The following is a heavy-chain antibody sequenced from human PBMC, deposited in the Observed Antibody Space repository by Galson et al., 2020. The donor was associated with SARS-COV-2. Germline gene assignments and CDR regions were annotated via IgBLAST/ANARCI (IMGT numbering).Heavy chain of an antibody. D-gene: IGHD3-16*01. Sequence: GGSLRLSCAASGFTFDDYAMHWVRQAPGKGLEWVSLISWDGGSTYYADSVKGRFTISRDNSKNSLYLQMNSLRAEDTALYYCAKDIRAFNYYCGMDVWGQGTTVTVSS. CDR2: ISWDGGST. CDR3: AKDIRAFNYYCGMDV. J-gene: IGHJ6*02. CDR1: GFTFDDYA. V-gene: IGHV3-43D*03.